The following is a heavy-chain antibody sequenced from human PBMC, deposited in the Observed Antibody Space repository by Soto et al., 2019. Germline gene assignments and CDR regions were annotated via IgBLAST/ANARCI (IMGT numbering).Heavy chain of an antibody. V-gene: IGHV4-31*03. D-gene: IGHD3-22*01. Sequence: QVQLQESGPGLVKPSQTLSLICTVSGGSVSSNIYYWTWIRQHPGKGPEWIGHIYYSGSTYYNPSLKSRVTISLDTAKNQFSLKLTSVTAADTAVYYCARGYDYDSGGYFFDHWGQGTLATVSS. CDR3: ARGYDYDSGGYFFDH. J-gene: IGHJ4*02. CDR2: IYYSGST. CDR1: GGSVSSNIYY.